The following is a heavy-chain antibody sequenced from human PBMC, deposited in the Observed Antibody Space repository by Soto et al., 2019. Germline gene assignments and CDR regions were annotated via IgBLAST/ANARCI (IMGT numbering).Heavy chain of an antibody. CDR2: IYDSVNT. V-gene: IGHV4-31*03. CDR3: ARVDHRGYFAILTDY. J-gene: IGHJ4*02. CDR1: GDSLSSGGHY. Sequence: TLSLTCTVSGDSLSSGGHYWSWIRQHPGRGLEWIGHIYDSVNTYYSPSLRSRVTISADMSKNQFSLNLRSVTAADTAVYYCARVDHRGYFAILTDYWGQGTLVTVSS. D-gene: IGHD3-9*01.